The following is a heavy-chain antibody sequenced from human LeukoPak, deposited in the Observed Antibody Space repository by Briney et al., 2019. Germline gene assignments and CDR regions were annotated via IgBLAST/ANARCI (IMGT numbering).Heavy chain of an antibody. Sequence: SETLSPTCTVSGGSISSYYWSWIRQPPGKGLEWIGYIYYSGSTNYNPSLKSRVTISVDTSKNQFSLKLSSVTAADTAVYYCARITGTFYMDVWGKGTTVTVSS. CDR1: GGSISSYY. V-gene: IGHV4-59*01. CDR3: ARITGTFYMDV. CDR2: IYYSGST. D-gene: IGHD1-20*01. J-gene: IGHJ6*03.